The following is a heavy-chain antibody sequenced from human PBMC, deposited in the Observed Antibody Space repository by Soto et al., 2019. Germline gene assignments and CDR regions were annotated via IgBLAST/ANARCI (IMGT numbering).Heavy chain of an antibody. Sequence: ASVKVSCKASGYTFTSYYMHCVRQAPGQGLEWMGIINPSGGSTSYAQKFQGRVTMTRDTSTSTVYMELSSLRSEDTAVYYCARGLRIVSYYGSGSEFDYWGQGTLVTVSS. CDR3: ARGLRIVSYYGSGSEFDY. CDR1: GYTFTSYY. D-gene: IGHD3-10*01. J-gene: IGHJ4*02. CDR2: INPSGGST. V-gene: IGHV1-46*01.